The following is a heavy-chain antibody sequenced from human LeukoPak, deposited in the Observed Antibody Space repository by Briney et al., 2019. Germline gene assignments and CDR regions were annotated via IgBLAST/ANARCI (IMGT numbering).Heavy chain of an antibody. V-gene: IGHV3-15*01. J-gene: IGHJ3*02. CDR1: GFTFSNAW. CDR3: TTRAHYSSSWSRAFDI. D-gene: IGHD6-13*01. Sequence: GGSLRLSCAASGFTFSNAWMSWVRQAPGKGLEWVGRIKSKTDGGTTDYAAPVKGRFTISRDDSKNTLYLQMNSLKTEDTAVYYCTTRAHYSSSWSRAFDIWGQGTMVTVSS. CDR2: IKSKTDGGTT.